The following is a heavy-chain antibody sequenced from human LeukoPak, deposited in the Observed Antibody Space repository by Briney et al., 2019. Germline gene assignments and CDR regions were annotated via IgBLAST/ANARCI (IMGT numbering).Heavy chain of an antibody. D-gene: IGHD6-13*01. CDR2: INPSVGST. CDR1: GYTFTSYY. J-gene: IGHJ4*02. CDR3: AREVAAAGRSVIVVTNYFDY. V-gene: IGHV1-46*03. Sequence: GASVKVSCKASGYTFTSYYMHWVRQAPGQGLEWMGIINPSVGSTSYAQKFQGRVTMTRGTSTSTVYMELSSLRSEDTAVYYCAREVAAAGRSVIVVTNYFDYWGQGTLVTVSS.